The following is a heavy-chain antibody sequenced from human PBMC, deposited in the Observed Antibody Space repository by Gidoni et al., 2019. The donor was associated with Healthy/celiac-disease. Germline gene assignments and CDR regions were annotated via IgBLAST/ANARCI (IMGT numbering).Heavy chain of an antibody. J-gene: IGHJ3*02. CDR2: ISSISSYI. CDR1: GFTFSSYS. CDR3: ARDLGIWFGELFSLLEGAFDI. Sequence: EVQLVESGGGLVKPGGSLRLSCAASGFTFSSYSMNWVRQAPGKGLEWVSCISSISSYIYYAESVKCRFTISRDNAKNSLYLQMNSLRAEDTAVYYCARDLGIWFGELFSLLEGAFDIWGQGTMVTVSS. V-gene: IGHV3-21*05. D-gene: IGHD3-10*01.